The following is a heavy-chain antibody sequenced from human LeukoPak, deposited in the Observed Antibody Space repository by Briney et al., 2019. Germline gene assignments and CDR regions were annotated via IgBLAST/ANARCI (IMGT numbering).Heavy chain of an antibody. J-gene: IGHJ4*02. Sequence: PSETLSLTCTVSGVSISTYHWSWIRQPAGKGLEWIGRIHSSGSTNYDPSLKSRVTMSIDTSKNQFSLKVTSVTAADPAVYYCARDGLYSNGYSYFDFWGQGTLVTVSS. D-gene: IGHD5-18*01. CDR1: GVSISTYH. CDR3: ARDGLYSNGYSYFDF. CDR2: IHSSGST. V-gene: IGHV4-4*07.